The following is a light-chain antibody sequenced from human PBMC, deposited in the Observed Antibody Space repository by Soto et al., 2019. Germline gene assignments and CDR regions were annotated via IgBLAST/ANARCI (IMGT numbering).Light chain of an antibody. CDR2: GTS. Sequence: EIVLTQSPGNLSLSPGARATLSCRASKSVSSSYLAWYQQKPGQAPRLLIYGTSSRATAIPDRFSGSGSGTDFTLTISRLEPEDFAVYYCQQYGSSSWTFGQGTKVEIK. V-gene: IGKV3-20*01. J-gene: IGKJ1*01. CDR1: KSVSSSY. CDR3: QQYGSSSWT.